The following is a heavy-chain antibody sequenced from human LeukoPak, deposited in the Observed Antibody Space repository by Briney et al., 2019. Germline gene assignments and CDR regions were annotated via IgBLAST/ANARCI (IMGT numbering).Heavy chain of an antibody. CDR2: IIPIFGTA. CDR3: ARDRLDSSGYYPFDY. CDR1: GGTFSSYA. Sequence: ASVKVSCKASGGTFSSYAISWVRQAPGQGVEWMGRIIPIFGTANYAQKFQGRVTITTAESTSTAYMELSSLRSEDTAVYYCARDRLDSSGYYPFDYWGQGTLVTVSS. D-gene: IGHD3-22*01. V-gene: IGHV1-69*05. J-gene: IGHJ4*02.